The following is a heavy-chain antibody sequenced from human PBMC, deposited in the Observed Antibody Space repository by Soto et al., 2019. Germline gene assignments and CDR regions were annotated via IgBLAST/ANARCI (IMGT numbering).Heavy chain of an antibody. CDR2: LNHGGNT. CDR1: GYSISSGYY. J-gene: IGHJ4*02. D-gene: IGHD1-26*01. CDR3: VYYSGSYSDH. Sequence: SATLSLTCAVSGYSISSGYYWGWIRQPPGKGLEWVGTLNHGGNTPYSPSLKSRVTMSVDTSKNQFSLKLTSVTAADTAVYYCVYYSGSYSDHWGQGNLVTVSS. V-gene: IGHV4-38-2*01.